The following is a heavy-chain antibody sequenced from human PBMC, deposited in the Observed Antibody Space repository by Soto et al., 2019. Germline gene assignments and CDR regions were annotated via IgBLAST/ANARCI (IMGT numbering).Heavy chain of an antibody. Sequence: GGSLRLSCAASGFTFSSYAMSWVRQAPGKGLEWVSAISGSGGSTYYADSVKGRFTISRDNSKNTLYLQMNSLRAEDTAVYYCAKDRGRDVWGSYRSSDFDYWGQGTLVTVSS. V-gene: IGHV3-23*01. J-gene: IGHJ4*02. CDR3: AKDRGRDVWGSYRSSDFDY. CDR2: ISGSGGST. CDR1: GFTFSSYA. D-gene: IGHD3-16*02.